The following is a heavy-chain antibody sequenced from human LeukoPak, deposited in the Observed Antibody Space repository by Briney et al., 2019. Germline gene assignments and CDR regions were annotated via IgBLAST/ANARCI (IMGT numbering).Heavy chain of an antibody. V-gene: IGHV3-7*01. CDR3: ARDPGEKIAVASWYYFDY. D-gene: IGHD6-19*01. J-gene: IGHJ4*02. CDR2: IKQDGSEK. Sequence: GGSLRLSCAASGFTFSSYWMNWVRQAPGKRLEWVANIKQDGSEKYYVDSVKGRFTISRDNANNSLYLQMNSLRAEDTAVYYCARDPGEKIAVASWYYFDYWGQGTLVTVSS. CDR1: GFTFSSYW.